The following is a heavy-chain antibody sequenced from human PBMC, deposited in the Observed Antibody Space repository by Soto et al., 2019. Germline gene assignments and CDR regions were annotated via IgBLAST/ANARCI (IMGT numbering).Heavy chain of an antibody. CDR3: ARSASETIYSSSYYFDY. D-gene: IGHD6-13*01. J-gene: IGHJ4*02. V-gene: IGHV4-31*03. Sequence: SEALSLTCTVSCGSISSGGYYWSWIRQHPGKGLEWIGYIYYSGSTYYNPSLKSRVTISVETSKNQFSLKLSSVTAADTAVYYCARSASETIYSSSYYFDYWGQGTLVPVSS. CDR2: IYYSGST. CDR1: CGSISSGGYY.